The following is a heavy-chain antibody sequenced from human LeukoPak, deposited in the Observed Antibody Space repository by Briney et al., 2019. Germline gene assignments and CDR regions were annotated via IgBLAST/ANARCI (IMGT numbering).Heavy chain of an antibody. D-gene: IGHD6-13*01. CDR1: GFTFSSYW. Sequence: GGSLRLSCAASGFTFSSYWMSWVRQAPGKGLEWVANIKQDGSEKYYVDSVKGRFTISRDNAKNSLYLQMNSLRAEDTAVYYCARGGVRSSWPLDYWGQGTLVTVSS. CDR2: IKQDGSEK. V-gene: IGHV3-7*01. J-gene: IGHJ4*02. CDR3: ARGGVRSSWPLDY.